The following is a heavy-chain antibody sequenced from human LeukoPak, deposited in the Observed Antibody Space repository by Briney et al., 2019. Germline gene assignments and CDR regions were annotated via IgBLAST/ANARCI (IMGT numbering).Heavy chain of an antibody. CDR3: ARSGHCGGDCYRYYFDY. V-gene: IGHV4-39*07. CDR2: IYYSGST. CDR1: GGSISSGSYY. J-gene: IGHJ4*02. D-gene: IGHD2-21*02. Sequence: SETLSLTCTVSGGSISSGSYYWGWIRQPPGKGLEWIGSIYYSGSTYYKPSLKSRVTISVDTSKNQFSLKVSSVTAADTAVYFCARSGHCGGDCYRYYFDYWGQGTLVTVSS.